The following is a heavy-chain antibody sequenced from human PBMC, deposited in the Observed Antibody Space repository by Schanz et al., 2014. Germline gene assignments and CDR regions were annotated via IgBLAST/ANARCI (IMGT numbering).Heavy chain of an antibody. CDR1: GGTFSSYT. Sequence: QVQLVQSGAEVKKPGSSVKVSCKASGGTFSSYTISWVRQAPGQGLEWMGRIIPNLGSANYAQKFQGRVTITADKSTSTVYMELSSLRSEDTAVYYCARDQSPYTNSSDVRYFDYWGQGSLVTVSS. J-gene: IGHJ4*02. CDR2: IIPNLGSA. CDR3: ARDQSPYTNSSDVRYFDY. V-gene: IGHV1-69*08. D-gene: IGHD6-6*01.